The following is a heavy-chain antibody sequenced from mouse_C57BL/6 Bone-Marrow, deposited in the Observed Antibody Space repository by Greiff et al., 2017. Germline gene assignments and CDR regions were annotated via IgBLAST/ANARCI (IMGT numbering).Heavy chain of an antibody. J-gene: IGHJ3*01. CDR3: ARGGDGYYDWFAY. Sequence: QLQQSGAELVRPGTSVKMSCKASGYTFTNYWIGWAKQRPGHGLEWTGDIYPGGGYTNYNEKFKGKATLTADKCSSTAYMQFSSLTSEDSAIYYCARGGDGYYDWFAYWGQGTLVTVSA. V-gene: IGHV1-63*01. D-gene: IGHD2-3*01. CDR1: GYTFTNYW. CDR2: IYPGGGYT.